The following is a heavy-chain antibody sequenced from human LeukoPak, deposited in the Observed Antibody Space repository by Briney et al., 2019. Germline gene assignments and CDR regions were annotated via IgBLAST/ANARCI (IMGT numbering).Heavy chain of an antibody. CDR3: ARAPRITMVRGVIGYWNYFDY. V-gene: IGHV3-7*01. D-gene: IGHD3-10*01. CDR1: GFTFSSYW. J-gene: IGHJ4*02. Sequence: PGGSPRLSCAASGFTFSSYWMSWVRQAPGKGLEWVANIKQDGSEKSYVDSVKGRFTISRDNAKNSLYLQMSSLRAEDTAVYYCARAPRITMVRGVIGYWNYFDYWGQGTLVTVSS. CDR2: IKQDGSEK.